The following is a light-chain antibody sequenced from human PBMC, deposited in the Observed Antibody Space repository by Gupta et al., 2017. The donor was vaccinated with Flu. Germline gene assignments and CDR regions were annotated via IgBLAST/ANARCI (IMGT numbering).Light chain of an antibody. J-gene: IGLJ3*02. CDR1: TGASSVGYY. CDR3: CRCYDGAGATWV. Sequence: TLTCSSSTGASSVGYYPNGYQHEPSQEPRAMIIITDNKHPSTAVRFSCSLLWGKAAPTLSGVQPEDEADDYYCRCYDGAGATWVFGGGTKLTVL. CDR2: ITD. V-gene: IGLV7-43*01.